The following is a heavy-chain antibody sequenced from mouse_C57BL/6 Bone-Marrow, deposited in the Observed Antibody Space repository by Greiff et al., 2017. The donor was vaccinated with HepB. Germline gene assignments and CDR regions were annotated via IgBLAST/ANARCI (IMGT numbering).Heavy chain of an antibody. J-gene: IGHJ4*01. CDR3: ARNYYGSSSYAMDY. CDR1: GFTFSDYG. D-gene: IGHD1-1*01. CDR2: ISSVSSTI. Sequence: EVQRVESGGGLVKPGGSLKLSCAASGFTFSDYGMHWVRQAPEKGLEWVAYISSVSSTIYYADTVKGRFTISRDNAKNTLFLQMTSLRSEDTAMYYCARNYYGSSSYAMDYWGQGTSVTVSS. V-gene: IGHV5-17*01.